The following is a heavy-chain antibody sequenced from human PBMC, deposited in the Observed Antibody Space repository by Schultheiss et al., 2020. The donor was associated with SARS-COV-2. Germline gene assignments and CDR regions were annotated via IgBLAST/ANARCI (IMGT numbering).Heavy chain of an antibody. CDR2: ISGSGGST. J-gene: IGHJ6*03. D-gene: IGHD3-16*01. Sequence: GSLRLSCAASGFTFSSYEMNWVRQAPGKGLEWVSAISGSGGSTYYADSVKGRFTISRDNSKNTLYLQMNSLRAEDTAVYYCARDRGGGTASYYYYYYMDVWGKGTTVTVSS. V-gene: IGHV3-23*01. CDR3: ARDRGGGTASYYYYYYMDV. CDR1: GFTFSSYE.